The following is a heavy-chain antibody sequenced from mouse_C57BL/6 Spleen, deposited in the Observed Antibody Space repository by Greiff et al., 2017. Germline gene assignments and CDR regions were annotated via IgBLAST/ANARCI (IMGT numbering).Heavy chain of an antibody. D-gene: IGHD1-1*01. Sequence: EVQLVESGAELVRPGSSVKMSCKTSGYTFTSYGINWVKQRPGQGLEWIGYIYIGNGYTEYNGKFKGKATLPSDTSSSTAYMQLSSLTSEDSAIYFRARGIITTVVADAMDYWGQGTSVTVSS. CDR2: IYIGNGYT. CDR3: ARGIITTVVADAMDY. V-gene: IGHV1-58*01. J-gene: IGHJ4*01. CDR1: GYTFTSYG.